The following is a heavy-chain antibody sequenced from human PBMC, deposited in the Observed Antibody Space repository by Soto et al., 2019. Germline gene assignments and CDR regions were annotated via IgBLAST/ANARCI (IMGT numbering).Heavy chain of an antibody. V-gene: IGHV3-11*01. CDR1: GFTFSDYY. D-gene: IGHD3-3*01. CDR2: ISSGGSNT. J-gene: IGHJ4*02. CDR3: ARGFLSYGSPPSY. Sequence: WGSLRLSCGASGFTFSDYYMTWIRQAPGKGLEWVSYISSGGSNTYYADSVKGRFTISRDNAKKSLYLQMNSLRAEDTAVYYCARGFLSYGSPPSYWGQGTLVTVSS.